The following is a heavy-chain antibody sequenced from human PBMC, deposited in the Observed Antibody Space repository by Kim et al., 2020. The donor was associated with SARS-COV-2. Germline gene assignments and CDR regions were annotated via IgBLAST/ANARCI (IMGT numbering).Heavy chain of an antibody. CDR2: MNPNSGNT. V-gene: IGHV1-8*01. CDR1: GYTFTSYD. D-gene: IGHD5-18*01. J-gene: IGHJ3*02. CDR3: ARRLKGGDTTTI. Sequence: ASVKVSCKASGYTFTSYDMNWVRQATGQGLEWMGWMNPNSGNTGYAQKFQGRVTMTRNTTISTAYMELSSLRSEDTAVYYCARRLKGGDTTTIWGQGTRVTVSS.